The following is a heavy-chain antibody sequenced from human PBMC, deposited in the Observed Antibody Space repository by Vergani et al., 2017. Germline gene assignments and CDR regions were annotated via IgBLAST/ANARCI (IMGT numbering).Heavy chain of an antibody. Sequence: QVQLVQSGAEVKKPGSSVKVSCKASGGTFSSYAFSWVRQAPGRGLEWMGGIIPLFGTTSSAQRFQGRVALTTGNFTSTLYMNLSSLRSEDTAVYYCARHTMGAAFGAPRIPSINEPFDMWGQGTMVTVSS. D-gene: IGHD1-26*01. V-gene: IGHV1-69*06. CDR1: GGTFSSYA. J-gene: IGHJ3*02. CDR3: ARHTMGAAFGAPRIPSINEPFDM. CDR2: IIPLFGTT.